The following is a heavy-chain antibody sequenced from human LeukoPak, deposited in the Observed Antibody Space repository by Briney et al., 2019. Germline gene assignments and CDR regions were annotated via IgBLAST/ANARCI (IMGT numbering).Heavy chain of an antibody. CDR3: ARKMTSVTTFDY. V-gene: IGHV3-23*01. J-gene: IGHJ4*02. CDR1: GSTFSSYA. Sequence: GGSLRLSCAASGSTFSSYAMSWVRQAPGKGLEWVSAISGSGGSTYYADSVKGRFTISRDNAKNSLYLQMNSLRAEDTAVYYCARKMTSVTTFDYWGQGTLVTVSS. CDR2: ISGSGGST. D-gene: IGHD4-17*01.